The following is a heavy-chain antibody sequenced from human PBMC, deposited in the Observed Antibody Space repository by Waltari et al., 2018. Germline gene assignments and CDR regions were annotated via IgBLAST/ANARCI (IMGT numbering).Heavy chain of an antibody. D-gene: IGHD1-26*01. CDR1: GGTFSSYA. V-gene: IGHV1-69*14. J-gene: IGHJ6*03. Sequence: QVQLVQSGAEVKKPGSSVKVSCKASGGTFSSYAISWVRQAPGPGLEWMGGIIPIFGTANYAQKFQGRVTITADKSTSTAYMELSSLRSEDTAVYYCARAEYSGSYGGYYYYYYMDVWGKGTTVTVSS. CDR3: ARAEYSGSYGGYYYYYYMDV. CDR2: IIPIFGTA.